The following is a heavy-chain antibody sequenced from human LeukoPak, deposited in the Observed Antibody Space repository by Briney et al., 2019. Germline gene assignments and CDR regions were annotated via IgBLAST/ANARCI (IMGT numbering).Heavy chain of an antibody. Sequence: SETLSLTCTVSGGSISSGDYYWSWIRQPPGKGLEWIGYIYYSGSTYYNPSLKSRVTISVDTSKNQFSLKLSSVTAADTAVYYCARGGYYYEADYWGQGTLVAVSS. J-gene: IGHJ4*02. CDR3: ARGGYYYEADY. D-gene: IGHD3-22*01. CDR1: GGSISSGDYY. CDR2: IYYSGST. V-gene: IGHV4-30-4*01.